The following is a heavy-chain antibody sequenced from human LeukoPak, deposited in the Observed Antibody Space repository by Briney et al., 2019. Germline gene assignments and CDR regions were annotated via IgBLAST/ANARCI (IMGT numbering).Heavy chain of an antibody. Sequence: PSETLSLTCAVSGYSISSGYYWGWIRQPPGKGLEWIGSIYHSGSTYYNPSLKSRVTISVDTSKNQFSLKLSSATAADTAVYYCARHARPSGGLHAFDIWGQGTMVTVSS. V-gene: IGHV4-38-2*01. CDR3: ARHARPSGGLHAFDI. CDR2: IYHSGST. D-gene: IGHD3-10*01. CDR1: GYSISSGYY. J-gene: IGHJ3*02.